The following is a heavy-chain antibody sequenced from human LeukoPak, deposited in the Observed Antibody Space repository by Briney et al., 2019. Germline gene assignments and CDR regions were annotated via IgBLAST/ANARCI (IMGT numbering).Heavy chain of an antibody. CDR3: ARIYGSGSFDYYYYYMDV. V-gene: IGHV4-39*07. J-gene: IGHJ6*03. D-gene: IGHD3-10*01. CDR2: IYYSGST. CDR1: GGSISSSSYY. Sequence: SETLSLTCTVSGGSISSSSYYWGWIRQPPGKGLEWIGNIYYSGSTYYNPSLKSRVTISVDTSNNQFSLKLSSVTAADTAVYYCARIYGSGSFDYYYYYMDVWGKGTTVTVSS.